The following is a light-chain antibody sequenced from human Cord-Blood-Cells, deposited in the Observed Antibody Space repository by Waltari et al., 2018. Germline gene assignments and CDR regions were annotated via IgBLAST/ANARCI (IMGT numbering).Light chain of an antibody. J-gene: IGLJ1*01. V-gene: IGLV2-23*01. CDR1: SSDVGSYNL. CDR3: CSYAGSSTYV. CDR2: EGS. Sequence: QSALTQPASVSGSPGQSLTIPCPGTSSDVGSYNLVSWYQQHPGKAPKLMIYEGSKRPSGFSNRFSGSKSGNTASLTISGLQAEDEADYYCCSYAGSSTYVFGTGTKVTVL.